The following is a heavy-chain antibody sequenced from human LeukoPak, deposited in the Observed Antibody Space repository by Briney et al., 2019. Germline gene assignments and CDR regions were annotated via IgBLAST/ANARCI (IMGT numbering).Heavy chain of an antibody. V-gene: IGHV3-73*01. CDR2: IRSKANSYAT. J-gene: IGHJ5*02. Sequence: GGSLRLSCAASGFTFSGSAMHWVRQASGKGLEWVGRIRSKANSYATAYAASVKGRFTISRDDSKNTAYLQMNSLKTEDTAVDYCTRPESDWFDPWGQGTLVTVSS. D-gene: IGHD1-14*01. CDR1: GFTFSGSA. CDR3: TRPESDWFDP.